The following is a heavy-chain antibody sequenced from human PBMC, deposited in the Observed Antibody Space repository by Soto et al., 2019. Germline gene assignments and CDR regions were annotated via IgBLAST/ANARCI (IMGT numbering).Heavy chain of an antibody. CDR3: AREGKGYYDSSGYLDAFDI. D-gene: IGHD3-22*01. Sequence: LGCNSLSCVRHDNGKGLEWMGGIIPIFGTANYAQKFQSRVTITADESTSTAYMELSSLRSEDTAVYYCAREGKGYYDSSGYLDAFDIWGQGTMVTVSS. V-gene: IGHV1-69*01. CDR2: IIPIFGTA. CDR1: LGCNS. J-gene: IGHJ3*02.